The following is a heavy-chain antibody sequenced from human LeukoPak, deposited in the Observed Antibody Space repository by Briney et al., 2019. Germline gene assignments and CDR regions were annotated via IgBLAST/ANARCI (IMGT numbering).Heavy chain of an antibody. V-gene: IGHV1-69*01. CDR1: GGTFSSYS. J-gene: IGHJ3*02. CDR3: ADGSNYYGSGSRRAGASDI. CDR2: IIPIFGTA. D-gene: IGHD3-10*01. Sequence: SVKVSCKASGGTFSSYSMSWVRQAPGQGLEWMGGIIPIFGTANYAQKFQGRVTITADESTSTAYMELSSLRSEDTAVYYCADGSNYYGSGSRRAGASDIWGQWRLVTVSS.